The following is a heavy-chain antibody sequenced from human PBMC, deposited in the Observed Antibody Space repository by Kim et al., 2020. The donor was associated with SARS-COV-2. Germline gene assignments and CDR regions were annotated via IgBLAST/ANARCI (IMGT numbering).Heavy chain of an antibody. CDR3: ARDQDTAMGFDY. Sequence: SETLSLTCTVSGGSISSFYWNWIRQPPGKGLEWIGYIYYSGSTDYNPSLKSRVTISLDASKTQFSLKLSSVTAADTAVYFCARDQDTAMGFDYWGHGILV. J-gene: IGHJ4*01. D-gene: IGHD5-18*01. V-gene: IGHV4-59*01. CDR1: GGSISSFY. CDR2: IYYSGST.